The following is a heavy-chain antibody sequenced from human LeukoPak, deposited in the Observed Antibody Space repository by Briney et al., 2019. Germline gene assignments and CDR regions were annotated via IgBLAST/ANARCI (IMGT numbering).Heavy chain of an antibody. CDR2: IYYSGST. J-gene: IGHJ2*01. CDR1: GGSFSSGGYY. CDR3: ARSESGGSPLGYFDL. Sequence: SETLSLTCAVYGGSFSSGGYYWSWIRQHPGKGLEWIGYIYYSGSTYYNPSLKSRITISVDTSKNQFSLKLSSVTAADTAVYYCARSESGGSPLGYFDLWGRGTLVTVSS. D-gene: IGHD2-15*01. V-gene: IGHV4-31*11.